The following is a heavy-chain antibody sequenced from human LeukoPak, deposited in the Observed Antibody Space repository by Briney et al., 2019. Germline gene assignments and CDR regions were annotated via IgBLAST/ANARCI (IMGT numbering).Heavy chain of an antibody. CDR1: GGSISSGSYY. Sequence: SSETLSLTCTVSGGSISSGSYYWSWIRQPAGKGLEWIGRIYTSGSTNYNPSLKSRVTISVDTSKNQLSLKLSSVTAADTAVYYCARDHRGYYADYWGQGTLVTVSS. CDR3: ARDHRGYYADY. J-gene: IGHJ4*02. CDR2: IYTSGST. V-gene: IGHV4-61*02. D-gene: IGHD3-22*01.